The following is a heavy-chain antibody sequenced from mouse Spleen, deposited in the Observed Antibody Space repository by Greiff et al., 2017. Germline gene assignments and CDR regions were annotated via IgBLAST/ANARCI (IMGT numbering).Heavy chain of an antibody. CDR3: TGLLRYLWYFDV. CDR1: GFTFSNYW. V-gene: IGHV6-3*01. CDR2: IRLKSDNYAT. J-gene: IGHJ1*01. D-gene: IGHD1-1*01. Sequence: EVQGVESGGGLVQPGGSMKLSYVASGFTFSNYWMNWVRQSPEKGLEWVAQIRLKSDNYATHYAESVKGRFTISRDDSKSSVYLQMNNLRAEDTGIYYCTGLLRYLWYFDVWGAGTTVTVSS.